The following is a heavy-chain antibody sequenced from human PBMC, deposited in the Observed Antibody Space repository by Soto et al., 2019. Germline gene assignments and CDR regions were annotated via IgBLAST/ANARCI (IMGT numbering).Heavy chain of an antibody. CDR3: ARRYDFWSGYSDYYGMDV. CDR1: GYSFTSYW. CDR2: IDPGDSDT. Sequence: GESLKISCKGSGYSFTSYWIGWVRQMPWKGLEWMGIIDPGDSDTRYSPSFQGHVTISADKSISTAYLQWSSLKASDTAMYYCARRYDFWSGYSDYYGMDVWGQGTTVTVSS. V-gene: IGHV5-51*01. D-gene: IGHD3-3*01. J-gene: IGHJ6*02.